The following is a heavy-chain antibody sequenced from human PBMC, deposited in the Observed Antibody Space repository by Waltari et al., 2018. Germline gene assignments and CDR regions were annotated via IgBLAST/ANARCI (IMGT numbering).Heavy chain of an antibody. D-gene: IGHD6-6*01. CDR3: ARDSSSGRYNWFDP. CDR2: IYYSGST. Sequence: QVQLQESGPGLVKPSQTLSLTCTVSGGSISSGGSYLSCILQHPGKGLEWIGYIYYSGSTYYNPSLKSRVTISVDTSKNQFSLKLSSVTAADTAVYYCARDSSSGRYNWFDPWGQGTLVTVSS. J-gene: IGHJ5*02. V-gene: IGHV4-31*03. CDR1: GGSISSGGSY.